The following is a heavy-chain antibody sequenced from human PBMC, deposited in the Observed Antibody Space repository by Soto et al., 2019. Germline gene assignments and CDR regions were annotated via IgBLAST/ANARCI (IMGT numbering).Heavy chain of an antibody. CDR1: GGTFSSYA. D-gene: IGHD3-22*01. CDR3: ASRRGSYYYDSSGYYGNYYYGMDV. V-gene: IGHV1-69*06. CDR2: IIPIFGTA. Sequence: SVKVSCKASGGTFSSYAISWVRQAPGQGLEWMGGIIPIFGTANYAQKFQGRVTITADKSTSTAYMELSSLRSEDTAVYYCASRRGSYYYDSSGYYGNYYYGMDVWGQGXTVTVYS. J-gene: IGHJ6*02.